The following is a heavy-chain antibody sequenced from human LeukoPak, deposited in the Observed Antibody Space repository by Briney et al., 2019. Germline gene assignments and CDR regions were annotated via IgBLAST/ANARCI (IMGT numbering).Heavy chain of an antibody. CDR2: ISSSGSII. D-gene: IGHD5-18*01. V-gene: IGHV3-11*04. CDR3: ARSAVDTAMDEDAFDI. Sequence: KPGGSLRLSCAASGFTFSDYYMSWIRQAPGKGLEWVSYISSSGSIIYYADSVKGRFTISRDNAKNSLYLQMNSLRAEDTAVYYCARSAVDTAMDEDAFDIWGQGTMVTVSS. J-gene: IGHJ3*02. CDR1: GFTFSDYY.